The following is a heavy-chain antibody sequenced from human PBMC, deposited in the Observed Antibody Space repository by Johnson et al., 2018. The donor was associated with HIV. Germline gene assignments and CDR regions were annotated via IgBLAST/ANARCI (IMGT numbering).Heavy chain of an antibody. D-gene: IGHD3-16*02. CDR1: GFTVSSNY. Sequence: EQLVESGGGLVQPGGSLRLSCAASGFTVSSNYMSWVRQAPGKGLEWVSVIYSGGSTYYADSVKGRFTISRDNSKNTLYLQMNSLRAEDTAVYYCARARYDYVWGSYRFDAFDIWGRGTIVIVAS. J-gene: IGHJ3*02. CDR2: IYSGGST. V-gene: IGHV3-66*01. CDR3: ARARYDYVWGSYRFDAFDI.